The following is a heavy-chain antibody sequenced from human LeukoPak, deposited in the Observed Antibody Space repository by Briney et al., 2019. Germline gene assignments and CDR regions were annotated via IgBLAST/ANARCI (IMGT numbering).Heavy chain of an antibody. CDR3: AGGYGYFDL. J-gene: IGHJ2*01. V-gene: IGHV4-34*01. CDR1: GGSFSGYY. CDR2: INHSGST. Sequence: SETLSLTCAVYGGSFSGYYWSWIRQPPGKGLEWIGEINHSGSTNYNPSLKSRVTISVDTSKNQFSLKLSSVTAADTAVYYCAGGYGYFDLWGRGTLVTVSS.